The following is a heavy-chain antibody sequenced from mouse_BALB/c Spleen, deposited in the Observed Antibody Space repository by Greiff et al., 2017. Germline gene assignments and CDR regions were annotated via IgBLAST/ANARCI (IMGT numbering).Heavy chain of an antibody. Sequence: QVQLKESWAELVRPGVSVKISCKGSGYTFTDYAMHWVKQSHAKSLEWIGVISTYYGDASYNQKFKGKATMTVDKSSSTAYMELARLTSEDSAIYYCARDGSGYAMDYWGQGTSVTVSS. J-gene: IGHJ4*01. CDR1: GYTFTDYA. D-gene: IGHD1-1*01. V-gene: IGHV1S137*01. CDR3: ARDGSGYAMDY. CDR2: ISTYYGDA.